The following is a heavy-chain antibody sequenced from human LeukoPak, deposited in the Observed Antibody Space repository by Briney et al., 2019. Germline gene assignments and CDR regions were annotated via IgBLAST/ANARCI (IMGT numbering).Heavy chain of an antibody. Sequence: PSETLSLTCGVSGSSISGFYWSWLRQPPGKGLQLIGYIDQSGKPNYNPSLKSRVTISADTSKRHFSLELSAVTAADTALYYCVRTGQYAEIEWHWGRGTLVTVSS. CDR3: VRTGQYAEIEWH. D-gene: IGHD3-3*01. V-gene: IGHV4-59*12. CDR2: IDQSGKP. CDR1: GSSISGFY. J-gene: IGHJ4*02.